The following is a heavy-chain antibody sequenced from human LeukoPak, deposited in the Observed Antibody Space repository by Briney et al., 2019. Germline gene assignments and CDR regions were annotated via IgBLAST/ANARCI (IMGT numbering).Heavy chain of an antibody. CDR2: IRYDGSDK. CDR3: AKDSYYCSDNCPQYYYYMDF. D-gene: IGHD2-15*01. CDR1: GFIFSGHG. J-gene: IGHJ6*03. Sequence: PGVSLRLSCAASGFIFSGHGMHWVRQAPGKGLEWVAFIRYDGSDKYYADSVKGRFTISRDNSENTLYLQMSSLRPEDTAVYYCAKDSYYCSDNCPQYYYYMDFWGKGTTVTVFS. V-gene: IGHV3-30*02.